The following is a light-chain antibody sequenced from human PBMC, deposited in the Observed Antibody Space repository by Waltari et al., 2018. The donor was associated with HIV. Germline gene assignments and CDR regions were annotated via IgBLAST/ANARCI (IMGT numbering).Light chain of an antibody. J-gene: IGKJ4*01. CDR1: QNVFYSSNNKNY. CDR3: QQTYTIPPT. Sequence: DIVMTQSPDSLAVSLGARATIKCKSRQNVFYSSNNKNYLSWYQHKPGQPPKLIIYWASSRQSGVPDRFSGSGSGTDFTLTISSLQAEDVAVYFCQQTYTIPPTFGGGTKVEIK. V-gene: IGKV4-1*01. CDR2: WAS.